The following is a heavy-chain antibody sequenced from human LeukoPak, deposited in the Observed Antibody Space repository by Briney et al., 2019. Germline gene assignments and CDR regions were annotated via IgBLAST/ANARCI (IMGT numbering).Heavy chain of an antibody. Sequence: GGSLRLSCAASGFTLSSYSMNWVRQAPGKGLEWVSSISSSSSYIYYADSVKGRFTISRDNAKNSLYLQMNSLRAEDTAVYYCARGVSQYRYDFDYWGQGTLVTVSS. V-gene: IGHV3-21*01. CDR3: ARGVSQYRYDFDY. J-gene: IGHJ4*02. CDR1: GFTLSSYS. D-gene: IGHD3-16*02. CDR2: ISSSSSYI.